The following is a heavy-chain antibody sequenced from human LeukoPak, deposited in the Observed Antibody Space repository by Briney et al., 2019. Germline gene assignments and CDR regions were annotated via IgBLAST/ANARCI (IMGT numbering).Heavy chain of an antibody. J-gene: IGHJ4*02. CDR1: GGSISSYY. D-gene: IGHD6-19*01. CDR2: IYYSGST. V-gene: IGHV4-59*06. Sequence: SETLSLTCTVSGGSISSYYWSWIRQPPGKGLEWIGYIYYSGSTYYNPSLKSRVTISVDTSKNQFSLKLSSVTAADTAVYYCARGRLVAGTFDYWGQGTLVTVSS. CDR3: ARGRLVAGTFDY.